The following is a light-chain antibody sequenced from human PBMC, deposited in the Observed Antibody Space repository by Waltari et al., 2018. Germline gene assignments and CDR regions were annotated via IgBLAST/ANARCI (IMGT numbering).Light chain of an antibody. V-gene: IGLV3-19*01. CDR3: HSRDASGVGGS. J-gene: IGLJ2*01. Sequence: SSELTQDPAVSVAMGQTVTLTCQGNGLRSSYASWYQQRPGQAPILIMYDKNNRPSGVPDRFSGSNSDNTASLTITGAQAEDEASYYCHSRDASGVGGSFGGGTKLTVL. CDR2: DKN. CDR1: GLRSSY.